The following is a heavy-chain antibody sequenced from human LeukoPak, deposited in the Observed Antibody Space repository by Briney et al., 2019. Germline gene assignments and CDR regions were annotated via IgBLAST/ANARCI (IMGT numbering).Heavy chain of an antibody. Sequence: GGSLRLSCAASGFTFSTYAMTWVRQAPGQGLEWVSSISGSGSGTYYADSVKGRFTISRDNSKNTLYLQMNSLRAEDTAVYYCAREMDEGYYYDSSGFDYWGQGTLVTVSS. CDR2: ISGSGSGT. V-gene: IGHV3-23*01. J-gene: IGHJ4*02. D-gene: IGHD3-22*01. CDR1: GFTFSTYA. CDR3: AREMDEGYYYDSSGFDY.